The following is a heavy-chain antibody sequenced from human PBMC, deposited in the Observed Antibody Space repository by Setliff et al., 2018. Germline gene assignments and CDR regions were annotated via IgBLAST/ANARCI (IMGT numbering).Heavy chain of an antibody. CDR3: ARHSRSSGGES. V-gene: IGHV4-39*01. CDR2: LYYTGNT. D-gene: IGHD2-15*01. Sequence: SETLSLTCAVSGGSIGSRTYYWGWVRQPPGKGLEWIGSLYYTGNTYYNPSLKSRVTISVDTSENRFSLKLKSVTAADTAVFYCARHSRSSGGESWGQGTLVTVSS. CDR1: GGSIGSRTYY. J-gene: IGHJ4*02.